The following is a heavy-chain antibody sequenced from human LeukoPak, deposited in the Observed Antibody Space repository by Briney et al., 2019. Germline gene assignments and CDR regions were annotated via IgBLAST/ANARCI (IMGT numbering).Heavy chain of an antibody. CDR2: ISPSTSAI. Sequence: HPGGSLRFTGVASGLTFSTHGMNWVRQAPGKGLDWISYISPSTSAIYYANSVKGRFTISRDNAKNSLYLQMNSLRAEDTAVYYCASWAVAATGFSGPFDYWGQGILVTVSS. V-gene: IGHV3-48*01. D-gene: IGHD6-13*01. CDR1: GLTFSTHG. CDR3: ASWAVAATGFSGPFDY. J-gene: IGHJ4*02.